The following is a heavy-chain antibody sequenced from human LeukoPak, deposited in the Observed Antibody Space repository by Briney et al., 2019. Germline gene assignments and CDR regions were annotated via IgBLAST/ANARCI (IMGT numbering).Heavy chain of an antibody. J-gene: IGHJ5*02. Sequence: SETLSLTCTVSGGSISSGSYYWSWIRQPAGKGLEWIGRIYTSGSTNYNPSLKSRVTISLDRSKNQFSLKLNSVTAADTAVYYCARGSWGIAVAGTGDWFDPWGQGTLVTVSS. CDR2: IYTSGST. D-gene: IGHD6-19*01. V-gene: IGHV4-61*02. CDR3: ARGSWGIAVAGTGDWFDP. CDR1: GGSISSGSYY.